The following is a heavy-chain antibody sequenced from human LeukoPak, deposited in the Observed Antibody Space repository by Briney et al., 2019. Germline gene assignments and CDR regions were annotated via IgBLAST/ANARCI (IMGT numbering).Heavy chain of an antibody. CDR3: ARHLADCGGDCYIPNYFYGMDV. CDR2: ISGSGGST. V-gene: IGHV3-23*01. D-gene: IGHD2-21*02. CDR1: GFTFSSYA. Sequence: GGSLRLSCAASGFTFSSYAMSWVRQAPGKGLEWVSAISGSGGSTYYADSVKGRFTISRDNSKNTLYLQMNSLRAEDTDVYYCARHLADCGGDCYIPNYFYGMDVWGQGTAVTVSS. J-gene: IGHJ6*02.